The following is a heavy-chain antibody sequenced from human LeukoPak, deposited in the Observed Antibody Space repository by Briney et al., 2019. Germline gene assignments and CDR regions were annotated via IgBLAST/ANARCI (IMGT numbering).Heavy chain of an antibody. J-gene: IGHJ4*02. Sequence: EASVKVSCKASGYTFTSYDINWVRQATGQGLEWMGWMNPNSGNTGYAQKFQGRVTMTRNTSISTAYMELSSLRSEDTAVYYCARDLEGYYYGSGSFSIDYWGQGTLVTVSS. CDR3: ARDLEGYYYGSGSFSIDY. D-gene: IGHD3-10*01. V-gene: IGHV1-8*01. CDR2: MNPNSGNT. CDR1: GYTFTSYD.